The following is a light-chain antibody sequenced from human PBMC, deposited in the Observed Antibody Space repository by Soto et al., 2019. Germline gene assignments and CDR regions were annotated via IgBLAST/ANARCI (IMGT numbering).Light chain of an antibody. CDR2: DVS. V-gene: IGLV2-14*03. Sequence: QSALTQPASVSGSPGQSITISCTGTISDVSGYNFVSWYQQYPGKDPKLMIYDVSNRPSGVSNRFSGSKSGNTASLTISGLQAEDEADYYCSSYTISKTYVFGAGTKLTVL. CDR1: ISDVSGYNF. CDR3: SSYTISKTYV. J-gene: IGLJ1*01.